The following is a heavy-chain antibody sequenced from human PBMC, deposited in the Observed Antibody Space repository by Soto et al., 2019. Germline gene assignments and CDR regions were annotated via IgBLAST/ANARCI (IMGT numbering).Heavy chain of an antibody. Sequence: QVQLQESGPGLVKPSETLSLTCAVSGDSISSPNWWSWYRQPPGKGLELIGEMFASGSSNYNPSLNGRVTISLDTSKNHFSLKLTSLAAADTAIYYCAREGFDHRLDYWGQGIPVTVSS. J-gene: IGHJ4*02. CDR1: GDSISSPNW. CDR3: AREGFDHRLDY. V-gene: IGHV4-4*02. D-gene: IGHD6-19*01. CDR2: MFASGSS.